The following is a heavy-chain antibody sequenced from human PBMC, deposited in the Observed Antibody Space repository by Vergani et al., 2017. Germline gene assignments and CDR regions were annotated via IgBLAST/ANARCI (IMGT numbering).Heavy chain of an antibody. V-gene: IGHV3-74*01. CDR2: INSDGSST. Sequence: VQLVESGGGVVQPGGSLRLSCAASGFTFSSYWMHWVRQAPGKGLVWVSRINSDGSSTSYADSVKGRFTISRDNAKNTLYLQMNSLRAEDTAVYYCAREGRDGYNRVTWGQGTLVTVSS. J-gene: IGHJ5*02. CDR1: GFTFSSYW. CDR3: AREGRDGYNRVT. D-gene: IGHD5-24*01.